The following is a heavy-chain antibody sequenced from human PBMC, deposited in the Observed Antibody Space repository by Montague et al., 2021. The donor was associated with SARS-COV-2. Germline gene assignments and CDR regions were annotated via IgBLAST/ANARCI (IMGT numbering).Heavy chain of an antibody. V-gene: IGHV2-70*11. CDR1: GFSLSTSGMC. D-gene: IGHD6-13*01. CDR3: ARILVAAAGSPFDP. J-gene: IGHJ5*02. CDR2: IDWYDDK. Sequence: PALVKPTQTLTLTCTFSGFSLSTSGMCVSWIRQPPGKALEWLARIDWYDDKYYSTSLKTRLTISKDTSKNQVVLTMTNMDPVDTATYYCARILVAAAGSPFDPWGQGTLVTVSS.